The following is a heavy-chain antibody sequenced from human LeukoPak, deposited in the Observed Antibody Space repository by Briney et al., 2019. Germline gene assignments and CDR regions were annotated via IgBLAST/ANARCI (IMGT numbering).Heavy chain of an antibody. J-gene: IGHJ4*02. CDR1: GYTFTSYG. CDR3: ARHPYYDFWSGYFGYFDY. D-gene: IGHD3-3*01. CDR2: ISAYNGNT. Sequence: ASVKVSCKASGYTFTSYGISWVRQAPGQGLEWMGWISAYNGNTNYAQKLQGRVTMTTDTSTSTAYMELRSLRSDDTAVYYCARHPYYDFWSGYFGYFDYWGQGTLVTVSS. V-gene: IGHV1-18*01.